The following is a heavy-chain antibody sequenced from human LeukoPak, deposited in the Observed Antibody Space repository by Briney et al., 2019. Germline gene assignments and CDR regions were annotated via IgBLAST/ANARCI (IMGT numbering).Heavy chain of an antibody. D-gene: IGHD5-24*01. CDR1: GFIVSSNY. V-gene: IGHV3-53*01. CDR3: ARDPHGYNSYFDY. CDR2: IYTDGST. J-gene: IGHJ4*02. Sequence: WGSLRLSCAASGFIVSSNYMNWVRQAPGKGLEWVSVIYTDGSTYYADSVKGRFTISRDISRNTVHLQMNSLRAGDTAVYYCARDPHGYNSYFDYWGQGTLVTVSS.